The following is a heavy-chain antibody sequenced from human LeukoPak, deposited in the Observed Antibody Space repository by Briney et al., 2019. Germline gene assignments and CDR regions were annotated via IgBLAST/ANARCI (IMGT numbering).Heavy chain of an antibody. CDR3: AKAGPGFGFDY. J-gene: IGHJ4*02. CDR1: GFTFSSYW. D-gene: IGHD3-10*01. Sequence: PGGSLRLSCAASGFTFSSYWMSWVRQAPDKGLEWVAFIRHKGNDKYYADSVKGRCSISRDNAKSSLYLHMNSLRAEDTAVYYCAKAGPGFGFDYWGQGTLVTVSS. CDR2: IRHKGNDK. V-gene: IGHV3-7*01.